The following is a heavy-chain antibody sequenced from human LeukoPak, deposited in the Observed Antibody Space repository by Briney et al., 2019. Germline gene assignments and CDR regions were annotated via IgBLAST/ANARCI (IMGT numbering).Heavy chain of an antibody. CDR3: EAAAGTGMYYFDY. CDR1: GFTFSSYA. D-gene: IGHD6-13*01. Sequence: GGSLRLSCAASGFTFSSYAMHWVRQAPGKGLEWVAVISYDGSNKYYADSVKGRFTISRDNSKNTLYLQMNSLRAEDTAVYYCEAAAGTGMYYFDYWGQGTLVTVSS. V-gene: IGHV3-30*04. J-gene: IGHJ4*02. CDR2: ISYDGSNK.